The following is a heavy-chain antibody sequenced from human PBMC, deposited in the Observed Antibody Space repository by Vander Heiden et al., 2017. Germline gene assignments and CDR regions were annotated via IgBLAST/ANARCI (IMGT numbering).Heavy chain of an antibody. D-gene: IGHD6-13*01. Sequence: EVQLVESGGGLVQPGRSLRLSCAASGFTFDDYAMHWVRQAPGKGLEWVSGISWNSGSIGYADSVKGRFTISRDNAKNSLYLQMNSLRAEDTALYYCAKDMGAGTLGSYYDGMDVWGQGTTVTVSS. J-gene: IGHJ6*02. CDR2: ISWNSGSI. V-gene: IGHV3-9*01. CDR1: GFTFDDYA. CDR3: AKDMGAGTLGSYYDGMDV.